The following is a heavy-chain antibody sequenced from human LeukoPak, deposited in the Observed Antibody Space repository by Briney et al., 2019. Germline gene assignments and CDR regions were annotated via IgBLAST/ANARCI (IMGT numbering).Heavy chain of an antibody. V-gene: IGHV3-48*03. J-gene: IGHJ6*03. D-gene: IGHD2-8*01. CDR3: AKDGVLLGNYYYMDV. CDR1: GFTFSSYE. Sequence: GGSLRLSCAASGFTFSSYEMNWVRQAPGKGLEWVSYISSSGSTIYYADSVKGRFIISRDNSKNSLYLQMNSLRAEDTALYYCAKDGVLLGNYYYMDVWGKGTTVTVSS. CDR2: ISSSGSTI.